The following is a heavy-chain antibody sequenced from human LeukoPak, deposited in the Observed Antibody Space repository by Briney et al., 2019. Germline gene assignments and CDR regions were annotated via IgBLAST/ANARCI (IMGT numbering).Heavy chain of an antibody. CDR3: GKTDIYFNPIDY. Sequence: SETLSLSCAVSGVSISSSEWWIWVRQPPGQGLEWIGEIHRDGRTRYNPSLKSRVTMSIDYSKNQFSLKVSSVTAADTAIYYCGKTDIYFNPIDYWGPGSLVTVSS. J-gene: IGHJ4*02. CDR2: IHRDGRT. D-gene: IGHD3-9*01. CDR1: GVSISSSEW. V-gene: IGHV4-4*02.